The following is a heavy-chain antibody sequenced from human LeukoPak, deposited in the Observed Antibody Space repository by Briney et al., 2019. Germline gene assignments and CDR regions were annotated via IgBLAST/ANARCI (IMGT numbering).Heavy chain of an antibody. J-gene: IGHJ5*02. Sequence: SSESLSLTCDVYGVSFSGYHWSWIRQPPGRGLEWIGEIDHSGSAYYTPSLKTRVTISVDTSRNQFSLRLSSVTAADTAVYYCARGSAGARLSSWGQGTLVTVSS. V-gene: IGHV4-34*01. D-gene: IGHD2/OR15-2a*01. CDR1: GVSFSGYH. CDR3: ARGSAGARLSS. CDR2: IDHSGSA.